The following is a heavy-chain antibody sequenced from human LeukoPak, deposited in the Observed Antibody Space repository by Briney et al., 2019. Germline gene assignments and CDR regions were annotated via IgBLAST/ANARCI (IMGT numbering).Heavy chain of an antibody. CDR3: ARHDSSGYYYT. Sequence: GESLKISCKGSGYSFTSYGIGWVRQMPEKGLEWMGIIYPGDSDTRYSPSFQGQVTTSADKSISTAYPQWSSLKASDTAMYYCARHDSSGYYYTWGQGTLVTVSS. CDR1: GYSFTSYG. V-gene: IGHV5-51*01. D-gene: IGHD3-22*01. J-gene: IGHJ5*02. CDR2: IYPGDSDT.